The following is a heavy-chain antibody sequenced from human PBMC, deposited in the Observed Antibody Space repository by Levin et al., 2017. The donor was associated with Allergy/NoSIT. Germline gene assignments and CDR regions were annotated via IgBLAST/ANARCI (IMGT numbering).Heavy chain of an antibody. J-gene: IGHJ3*02. CDR1: GGTFSSYA. V-gene: IGHV1-69*04. Sequence: KISCKASGGTFSSYAISWVRQAPGQGLEWMGRIIPILGIANYAQKFQGRVTITADKSTSTAYMELSSLRSEDTAVYYCARGQTYYHPAGAFDIWGQGTMVTVSS. D-gene: IGHD3-3*02. CDR3: ARGQTYYHPAGAFDI. CDR2: IIPILGIA.